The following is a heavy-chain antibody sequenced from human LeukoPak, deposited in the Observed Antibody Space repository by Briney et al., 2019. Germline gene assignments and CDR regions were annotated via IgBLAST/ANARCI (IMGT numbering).Heavy chain of an antibody. J-gene: IGHJ4*02. CDR2: NHYTGST. D-gene: IGHD6-13*01. CDR3: ARDLAAGYSDY. CDR1: GGSISSYY. V-gene: IGHV4-59*01. Sequence: SETLSLTCTVSGGSISSYYCSWIRQRPGKGREFVGYNHYTGSTYYNPSLKSRVTISVDTSKNQFPLKLSSVTAADTAVYYWARDLAAGYSDYWGQGTLVTVSS.